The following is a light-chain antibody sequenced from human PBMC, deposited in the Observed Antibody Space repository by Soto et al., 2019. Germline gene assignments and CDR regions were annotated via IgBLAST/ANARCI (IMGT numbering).Light chain of an antibody. CDR1: QGIRNN. CDR2: AAS. J-gene: IGKJ1*01. Sequence: AIQMTQSPSSLSASVGDRVTITCRASQGIRNNLGWYQQKPGKAPKLLIYAASSLQSGVPSRFSGSGSGTDFTLTISSLQPEDFATYYRLQDYNYPWTFGQGTKVEIK. CDR3: LQDYNYPWT. V-gene: IGKV1-6*01.